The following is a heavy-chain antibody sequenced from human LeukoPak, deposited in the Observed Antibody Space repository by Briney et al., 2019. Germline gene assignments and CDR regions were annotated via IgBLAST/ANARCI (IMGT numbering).Heavy chain of an antibody. CDR2: IQYDGGNK. D-gene: IGHD5-18*01. Sequence: GGSLRLSRAASGFTFSTYGVHWVRQAPGKGLEWVALIQYDGGNKYYADSVKGRFTISRDNSKNTLYLQMNSLRAEDTAVYYCAKDQGYTYGHSFDYWGQGTLVTVSS. V-gene: IGHV3-30*02. CDR3: AKDQGYTYGHSFDY. CDR1: GFTFSTYG. J-gene: IGHJ4*02.